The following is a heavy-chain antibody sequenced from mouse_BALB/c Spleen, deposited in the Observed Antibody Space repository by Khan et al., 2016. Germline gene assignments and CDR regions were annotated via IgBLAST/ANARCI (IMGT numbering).Heavy chain of an antibody. CDR2: ISHSGST. J-gene: IGHJ2*01. CDR3: ARGFYYGKGYFDY. CDR1: GYSITSDFA. Sequence: EVQLQELGPGLVKPSQSLSLTCTVSGYSITSDFAWNWIRQFPGNKLEWMGYISHSGSTSYNPSLKSRFSITRDTSKNQFFLQLNSVTAEDSATXYAARGFYYGKGYFDYWGQGTTLTVSS. V-gene: IGHV3-2*02. D-gene: IGHD1-1*01.